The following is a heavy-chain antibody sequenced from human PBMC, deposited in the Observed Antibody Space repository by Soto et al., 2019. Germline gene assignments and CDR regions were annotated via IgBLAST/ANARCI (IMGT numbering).Heavy chain of an antibody. J-gene: IGHJ4*02. CDR2: INQAGNKK. CDR3: ARDRGSGRY. Sequence: EVHLVESGGDLVQPGGSLRLSCVTSGLTFSNYWLSWVRQAPGKGLEWVANINQAGNKKYYVDTVKGRFTISRDNAKNSLYLQMNSLKAEDTAVYYCARDRGSGRYWGQGTLVTVSS. V-gene: IGHV3-7*05. CDR1: GLTFSNYW. D-gene: IGHD2-8*02.